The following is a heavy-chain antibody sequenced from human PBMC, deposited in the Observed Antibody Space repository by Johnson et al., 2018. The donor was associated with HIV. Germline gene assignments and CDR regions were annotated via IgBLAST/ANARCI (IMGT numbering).Heavy chain of an antibody. J-gene: IGHJ3*02. Sequence: VQLVESGGGLVQPGRSLRLSCAASGFTFDDYAMHWVRQAPGKGLEWVSGISWNSGSIGYADSVKGRFTISRDNSKNTLYLQMNSLRAEDTAVYYCAKERLDLGMLDAFDIWGQGTMVTVSS. D-gene: IGHD7-27*01. CDR2: ISWNSGSI. V-gene: IGHV3-9*01. CDR3: AKERLDLGMLDAFDI. CDR1: GFTFDDYA.